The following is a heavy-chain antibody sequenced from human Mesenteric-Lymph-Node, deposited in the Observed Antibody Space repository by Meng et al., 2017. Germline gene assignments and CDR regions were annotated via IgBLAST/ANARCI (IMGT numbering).Heavy chain of an antibody. D-gene: IGHD3-10*01. CDR3: LRGSGGSV. CDR2: IPHRGSS. CDR1: GGSISSGDYY. Sequence: QVQLQESGPGLLKPSQTLSLTCTVSGGSISSGDYYWSWIRQPPGKGLEWIGEIPHRGSSAYTPSLKSRVSMSIDKSKNQFSLKLTSVTAADTAVYHCLRGSGGSVWGQGTLVTVSS. J-gene: IGHJ1*01. V-gene: IGHV4-30-4*01.